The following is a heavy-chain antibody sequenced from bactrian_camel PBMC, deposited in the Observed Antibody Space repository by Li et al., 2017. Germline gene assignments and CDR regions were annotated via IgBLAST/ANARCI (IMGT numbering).Heavy chain of an antibody. Sequence: VQLVESGGGSVEAGGSLRLSCAASGRTYSKWCMGWSRQVPGKEREGLATIDSSGITAYADSVRGRLTISKDNVKNILYLQMSSLEPEDTAMYYCAGDFFPRLRDALAPDDYRYWGQGTQVTV. CDR2: IDSSGIT. CDR3: AGDFFPRLRDALAPDDYRY. D-gene: IGHD1*01. CDR1: GRTYSKWC. V-gene: IGHV3S57*01. J-gene: IGHJ4*01.